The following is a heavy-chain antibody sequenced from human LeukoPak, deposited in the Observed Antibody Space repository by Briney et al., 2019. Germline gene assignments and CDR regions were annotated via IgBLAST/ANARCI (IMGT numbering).Heavy chain of an antibody. CDR1: GGSFSGYY. D-gene: IGHD1-26*01. CDR3: ARPSYSGSYYYFDY. CDR2: INHSGST. Sequence: SETLSLTCAVYGGSFSGYYWSWIRQPPGKGLEWIGEINHSGSTDYNPSLKSRVTISVDTSKNQFSLNLSSVTAADTAVYYCARPSYSGSYYYFDYWGQGTLVTVSS. J-gene: IGHJ4*02. V-gene: IGHV4-34*01.